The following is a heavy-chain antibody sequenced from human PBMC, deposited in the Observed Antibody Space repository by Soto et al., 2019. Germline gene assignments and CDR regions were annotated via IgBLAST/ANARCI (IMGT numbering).Heavy chain of an antibody. CDR2: INHSGST. CDR3: ATLPPRIVVVLSEFPT. D-gene: IGHD2-21*01. Sequence: SETLSLTCAVYGGSFSGYYWTWIRQPPGTGLEWIGEINHSGSTNYNPSLKSRVTISVDTSKNQFSLKLTSVTAADTAMYYCATLPPRIVVVLSEFPTWGQGSQVTVSS. J-gene: IGHJ5*02. V-gene: IGHV4-34*01. CDR1: GGSFSGYY.